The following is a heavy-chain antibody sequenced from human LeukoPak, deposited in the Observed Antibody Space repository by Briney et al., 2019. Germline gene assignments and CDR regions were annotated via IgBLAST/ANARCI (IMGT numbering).Heavy chain of an antibody. D-gene: IGHD4-17*01. Sequence: PGGSLRLSCAASGFTFSDYYMNWIRQAPGKGLEWVSYISTSATAIYYADSVKGRFTVSRDNAKNSLYLQMNSLRAEDTALYYCARSGTRLTPYAEGADYWGQGTLVSVSS. CDR2: ISTSATAI. CDR1: GFTFSDYY. CDR3: ARSGTRLTPYAEGADY. J-gene: IGHJ4*02. V-gene: IGHV3-11*01.